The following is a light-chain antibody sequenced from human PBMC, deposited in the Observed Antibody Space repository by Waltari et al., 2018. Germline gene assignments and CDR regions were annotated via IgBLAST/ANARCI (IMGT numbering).Light chain of an antibody. CDR3: TSYADIIPVV. CDR1: SSDVDY. Sequence: QSALTQPASVSGSPGPSITIPCTGISSDVDYVSWYQQFPGKAPKVLIYDVNRRPSGVSNRFSGSKSGSTASLTISGLQPQDEADYYCTSYADIIPVVFGGGTKLTVL. V-gene: IGLV2-14*03. CDR2: DVN. J-gene: IGLJ2*01.